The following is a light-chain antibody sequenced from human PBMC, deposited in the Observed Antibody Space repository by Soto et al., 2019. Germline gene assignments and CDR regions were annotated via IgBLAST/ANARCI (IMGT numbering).Light chain of an antibody. CDR2: DVS. V-gene: IGLV2-8*01. J-gene: IGLJ3*02. CDR3: CSYSNSNDLV. CDR1: SSDVGNYTS. Sequence: QSALTQPPSASGSPGQSVTISCTGTSSDVGNYTSVSWYQQHPGKAPKLMIFDVSRRPSVVPHRFSGSKSGNTASLTVSGLQPEDEADYYCCSYSNSNDLVFGGGTKLTVL.